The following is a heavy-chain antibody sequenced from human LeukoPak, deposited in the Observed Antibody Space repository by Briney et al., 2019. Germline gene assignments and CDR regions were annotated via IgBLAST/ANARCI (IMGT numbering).Heavy chain of an antibody. D-gene: IGHD7-27*01. V-gene: IGHV3-7*01. Sequence: PGGSLRLSCAASGFTFSESGMSWVRQVPGQGLEWVAHINHEGGGIQYVDSVKGRFTISRDNAKGSVYLQMNSLRAEDTDIYHCATYINWVAGAVWGQGTTVIVSS. CDR3: ATYINWVAGAV. CDR2: INHEGGGI. CDR1: GFTFSESG. J-gene: IGHJ6*02.